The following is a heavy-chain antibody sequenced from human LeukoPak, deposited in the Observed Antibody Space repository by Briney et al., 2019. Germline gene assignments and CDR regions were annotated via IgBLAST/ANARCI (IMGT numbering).Heavy chain of an antibody. CDR2: IYHSGST. J-gene: IGHJ4*02. V-gene: IGHV4-38-2*02. Sequence: SETLSLTCTVSGYSISSGYYWGWIRQPPGKGLEWIGSIYHSGSTYYNPSLKSRATISVDTSKNQFSLKLSSVTAADTAVYYCARDDNYGFGYWGQGTLVTVSS. CDR1: GYSISSGYY. CDR3: ARDDNYGFGY. D-gene: IGHD5-18*01.